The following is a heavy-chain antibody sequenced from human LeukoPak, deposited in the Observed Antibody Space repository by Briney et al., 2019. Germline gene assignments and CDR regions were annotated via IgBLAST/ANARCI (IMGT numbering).Heavy chain of an antibody. CDR3: ARSSIAAAVTEYFQH. Sequence: ASVKVSCKASGYTFTSYGISWVRQAPGQGLEWMGWISAYNGNTNYAQKLQGRVTMTTVTSTGTAYMELRSLRSDDTAVYYCARSSIAAAVTEYFQHWGQGTLVTVSS. V-gene: IGHV1-18*01. CDR2: ISAYNGNT. J-gene: IGHJ1*01. CDR1: GYTFTSYG. D-gene: IGHD6-13*01.